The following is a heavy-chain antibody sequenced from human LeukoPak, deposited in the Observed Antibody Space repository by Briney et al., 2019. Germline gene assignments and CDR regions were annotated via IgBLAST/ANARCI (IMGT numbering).Heavy chain of an antibody. Sequence: ASVKVSCKASGYTFTSYGISWVRQAPGQGLEWMGWISAYNGNTNYAQKLQGRVTMTTDTSTSTAYMELRSLRSDDTAVYYCARDLAQYNFGIFDYWGQGTLVTVSS. CDR3: ARDLAQYNFGIFDY. D-gene: IGHD5-18*01. CDR2: ISAYNGNT. V-gene: IGHV1-18*01. J-gene: IGHJ4*02. CDR1: GYTFTSYG.